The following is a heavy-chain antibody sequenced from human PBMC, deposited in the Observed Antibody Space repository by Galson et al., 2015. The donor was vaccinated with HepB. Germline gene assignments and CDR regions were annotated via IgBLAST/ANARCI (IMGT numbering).Heavy chain of an antibody. CDR1: GDSVSSNSAA. V-gene: IGHV6-1*01. Sequence: CAISGDSVSSNSAAWNWIRQSPSRGLEWLGRTYYRSKWYNDYAVSVKSRITTNPDTSKNQFSLQLNSVTPEDAAVYYCARDLDGGNSEYYYYGMDVWGQGTTVTVSS. CDR2: TYYRSKWYN. J-gene: IGHJ6*02. D-gene: IGHD4-23*01. CDR3: ARDLDGGNSEYYYYGMDV.